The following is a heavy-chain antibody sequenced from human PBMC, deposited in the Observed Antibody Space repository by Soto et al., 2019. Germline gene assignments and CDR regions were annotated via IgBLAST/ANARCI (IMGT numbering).Heavy chain of an antibody. CDR1: GFTFSSYG. CDR2: IWYDGSNK. V-gene: IGHV3-33*01. J-gene: IGHJ4*02. CDR3: ARDDGRTYSWSYSPGDY. D-gene: IGHD1-26*01. Sequence: QVQLVESGGGVVQPGRSLRLSCAASGFTFSSYGMHWVRQAPGKGLEWVAVIWYDGSNKYYADSVKGRFTISRDNSKNTLYLQMNSLRAEDTAVYYCARDDGRTYSWSYSPGDYWGQGTLVTVSS.